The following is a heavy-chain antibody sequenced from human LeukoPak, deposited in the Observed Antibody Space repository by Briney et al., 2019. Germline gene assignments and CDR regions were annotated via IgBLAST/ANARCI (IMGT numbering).Heavy chain of an antibody. J-gene: IGHJ6*03. V-gene: IGHV6-1*01. D-gene: IGHD6-19*01. Sequence: SQTLSLTCAISGDSVSSNSAAWNWIRQSPSRGLEWLGRTYYRSKWYNDYAVSVKSRITINPDTSKNQFSLQLNSVTPEDTAVYYCARAVAVAGPNYYYYYYYMDVWGKGTTVTISS. CDR3: ARAVAVAGPNYYYYYYYMDV. CDR1: GDSVSSNSAA. CDR2: TYYRSKWYN.